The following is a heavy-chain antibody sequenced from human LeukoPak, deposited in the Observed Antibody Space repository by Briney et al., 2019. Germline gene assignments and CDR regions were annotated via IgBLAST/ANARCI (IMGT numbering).Heavy chain of an antibody. J-gene: IGHJ3*02. CDR2: ISTSNGNT. D-gene: IGHD3-16*02. V-gene: IGHV1-18*01. CDR3: ARDYNDYVWGSYHPPDAFDI. CDR1: GYTFTNYG. Sequence: ASVKVSCKASGYTFTNYGISWVRQAPGQGLEWMGWISTSNGNTKYAQKLQGRVTMTTDTSTRTAYMELRSLRSDDTAVYYCARDYNDYVWGSYHPPDAFDIWGQGTMVTVSS.